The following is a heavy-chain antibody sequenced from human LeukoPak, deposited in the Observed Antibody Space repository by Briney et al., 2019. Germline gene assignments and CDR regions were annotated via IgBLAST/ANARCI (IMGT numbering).Heavy chain of an antibody. Sequence: PGGSLRLSCAASGFTFSNAWMSWVRQAPGKGLEWVGRIKSKTDGGTTDYAAPVKGRFTISRDDSKNTLYLQMNSLRAEDTAVYYCARDRGVFFSYYYMDVWGKGTTVTVSS. V-gene: IGHV3-15*01. CDR1: GFTFSNAW. CDR2: IKSKTDGGTT. J-gene: IGHJ6*03. CDR3: ARDRGVFFSYYYMDV. D-gene: IGHD3-10*01.